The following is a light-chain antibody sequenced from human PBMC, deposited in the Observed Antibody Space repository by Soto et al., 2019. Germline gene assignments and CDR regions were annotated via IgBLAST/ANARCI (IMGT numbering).Light chain of an antibody. Sequence: DIQMTQSPSSLSASVGDRVTITCRASQGIRSDLGWYQQKPGKAPTRLIYAASSLQSGVPSRFSGSGSGTEFTLPISSLEPEDFATYYCLQHNSYPYTFGQGTKLEIK. J-gene: IGKJ2*01. CDR2: AAS. CDR3: LQHNSYPYT. V-gene: IGKV1-17*01. CDR1: QGIRSD.